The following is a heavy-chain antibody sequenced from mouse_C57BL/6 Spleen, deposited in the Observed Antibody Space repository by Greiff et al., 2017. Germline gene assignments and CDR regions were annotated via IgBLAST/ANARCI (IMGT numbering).Heavy chain of an antibody. D-gene: IGHD4-1*01. CDR2: INYDGSST. J-gene: IGHJ2*01. Sequence: EVKLVESEGGLVQPGSSMKLSCTASGFTFSDYYMAWVRQVPEKGLEWVANINYDGSSTYYLDSLKSRFIISRDNAKNILYLQMSSLKSEDTATYYCAREGNWLDYWGQGTTLTVSS. V-gene: IGHV5-16*01. CDR3: AREGNWLDY. CDR1: GFTFSDYY.